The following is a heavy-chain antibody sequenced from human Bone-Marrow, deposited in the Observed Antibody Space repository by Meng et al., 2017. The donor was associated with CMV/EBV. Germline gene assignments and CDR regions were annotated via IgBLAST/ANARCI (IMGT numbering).Heavy chain of an antibody. CDR1: GLDFSNYG. J-gene: IGHJ4*02. Sequence: GGSLRLSCVTSGLDFSNYGMNWVRQAPGKGLEWVSHINSRSNNIGYADSVKGRFTISRDIPGNSLYLQMNSLKTEDTAVYYCAKDLGKIKLTSNQVVPDSCGQGTLVTVSS. V-gene: IGHV3-48*04. CDR3: AKDLGKIKLTSNQVVPDS. CDR2: INSRSNNI. D-gene: IGHD2-15*01.